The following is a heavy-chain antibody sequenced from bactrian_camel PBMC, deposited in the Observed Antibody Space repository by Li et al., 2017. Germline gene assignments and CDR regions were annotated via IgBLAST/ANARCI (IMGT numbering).Heavy chain of an antibody. D-gene: IGHD6*01. Sequence: HVQLVESGGGSVQAGGSLRLSCAAAGYIGRSNCLGWFRRTEEQEREGLAAIVIRDGRTYTADAVKGRFTISQDNTKNTVFLQMNNLKPEDTGVYYCTADPFAVVAGSRTCAGAWSQGTQVTVS. CDR2: IVIRDGRT. J-gene: IGHJ6*01. CDR3: TADPFAVVAGSRTCAGA. V-gene: IGHV3S53*01. CDR1: GYIGRSNC.